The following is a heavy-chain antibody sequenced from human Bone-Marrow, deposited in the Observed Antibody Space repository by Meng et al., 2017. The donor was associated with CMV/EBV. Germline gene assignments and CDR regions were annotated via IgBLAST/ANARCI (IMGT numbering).Heavy chain of an antibody. CDR3: ARHGVTIFGVIINDY. Sequence: GESLKISCKGSGDSFINYWIGWVRQMPGKGLEWMGIIYPGDSDTRYSPFFQGQVTISADKSSSTAYLQWSSLKASDTAMYYCARHGVTIFGVIINDYWGQGTLVTVSS. D-gene: IGHD3-3*01. CDR2: IYPGDSDT. J-gene: IGHJ4*02. CDR1: GDSFINYW. V-gene: IGHV5-51*01.